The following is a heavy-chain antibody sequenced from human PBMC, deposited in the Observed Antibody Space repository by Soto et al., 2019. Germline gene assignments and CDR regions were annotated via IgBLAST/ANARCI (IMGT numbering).Heavy chain of an antibody. CDR2: INPNSGGT. V-gene: IGHV1-2*02. CDR3: ARDPITMVRGVIFQPRDY. CDR1: GYTFTGYY. D-gene: IGHD3-10*01. J-gene: IGHJ4*02. Sequence: QVQLVQSGAEVKKPGASVKVSCKASGYTFTGYYMHWVRQAPGQGLEWMGWINPNSGGTNYAQKFQGRVTMTRDTSISTAYMELSRLRSDDTAVYYCARDPITMVRGVIFQPRDYWGQGTLVTVSS.